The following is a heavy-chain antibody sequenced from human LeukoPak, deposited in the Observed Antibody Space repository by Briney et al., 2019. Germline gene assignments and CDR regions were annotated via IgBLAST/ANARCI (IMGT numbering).Heavy chain of an antibody. CDR1: GFTVSSNY. Sequence: GGSLRLSCAASGFTVSSNYMSWVRQAPGKGLEWVSVIYSGGSTYYADSVKGRFTISRHNSKNTLYLQVNSLRAEDTDVYYCARGIAAAGIDYWGQGTLVTVS. V-gene: IGHV3-53*04. CDR2: IYSGGST. J-gene: IGHJ4*02. D-gene: IGHD6-13*01. CDR3: ARGIAAAGIDY.